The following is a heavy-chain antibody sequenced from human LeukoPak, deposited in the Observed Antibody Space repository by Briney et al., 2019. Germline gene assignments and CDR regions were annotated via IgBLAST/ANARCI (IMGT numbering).Heavy chain of an antibody. CDR1: GFTFSNYW. J-gene: IGHJ4*02. CDR3: TGGPGY. Sequence: SGGSLRLTCAASGFTFSNYWMSWVRQAPGKGLEWVANIKKDGSDKYYVDSVKGRFTISRDNAKKSLFLQMNSLRAEDTAVYYCTGGPGYWGQGTLVTVSS. V-gene: IGHV3-7*01. D-gene: IGHD2-15*01. CDR2: IKKDGSDK.